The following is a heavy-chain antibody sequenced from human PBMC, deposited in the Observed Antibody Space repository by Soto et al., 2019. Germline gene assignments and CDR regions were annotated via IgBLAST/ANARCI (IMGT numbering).Heavy chain of an antibody. CDR1: GFTFSSYG. V-gene: IGHV3-33*01. Sequence: QVQLVESGGGVVQPGRSLRLSCAASGFTFSSYGMHWVRQAPGKGLEWVAVIWYDGSNKYYADSVKGRFTISRDNSKNTLYLQMNSLRSEDTAVYYCARDQDYYGSGSYRYYYYYMDVWGNGTTVTVSS. J-gene: IGHJ6*03. CDR2: IWYDGSNK. CDR3: ARDQDYYGSGSYRYYYYYMDV. D-gene: IGHD3-10*01.